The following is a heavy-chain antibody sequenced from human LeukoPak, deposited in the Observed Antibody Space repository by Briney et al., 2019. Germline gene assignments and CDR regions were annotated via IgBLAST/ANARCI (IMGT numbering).Heavy chain of an antibody. CDR1: GYSISSGYY. CDR2: IYHSGST. V-gene: IGHV4-38-2*02. J-gene: IGHJ5*02. CDR3: ARKKTTVSPFDP. Sequence: PSETLSLTCTVSGYSISSGYYWGWIRQPPGKGLEWIGSIYHSGSTYYNPSLKSRVTISVDTSKNQFSLKLSSVTAADTAVYYCARKKTTVSPFDPWGQGTLVIVSS. D-gene: IGHD4-17*01.